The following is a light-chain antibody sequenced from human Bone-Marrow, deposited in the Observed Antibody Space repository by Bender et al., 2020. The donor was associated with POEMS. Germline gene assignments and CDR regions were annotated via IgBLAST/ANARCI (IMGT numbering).Light chain of an antibody. CDR1: TNDVGGYNY. J-gene: IGLJ3*02. CDR2: EVT. Sequence: QSALTQPPSASGSPGQSVTISCTGTTNDVGGYNYVSWYQQHPGKAPKLMISEVTKRPSGVPDRFSGSKSGNTASLTVSGLQAEDEADYFCSSYTESSTRVFGGGTRLTVL. CDR3: SSYTESSTRV. V-gene: IGLV2-8*01.